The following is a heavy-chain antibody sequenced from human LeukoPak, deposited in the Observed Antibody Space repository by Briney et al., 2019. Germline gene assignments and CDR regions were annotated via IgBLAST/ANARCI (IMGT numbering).Heavy chain of an antibody. CDR3: ARGRIAKIVVVHSFHYGMDV. CDR1: GGSFTDYF. V-gene: IGHV4-34*01. J-gene: IGHJ6*02. D-gene: IGHD3-22*01. CDR2: INDYTGNT. Sequence: PSETLSLTCDVFGGSFTDYFWTWIRQSPGKGLEWIGEINDYTGNTNYNPSLNSRVSISLEKSKNQFSLELRSVTAADRAVYCCARGRIAKIVVVHSFHYGMDVWGQGTTVTVSS.